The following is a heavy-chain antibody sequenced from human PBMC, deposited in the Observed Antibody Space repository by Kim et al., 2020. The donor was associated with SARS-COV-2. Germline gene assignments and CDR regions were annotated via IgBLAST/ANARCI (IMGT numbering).Heavy chain of an antibody. J-gene: IGHJ5*02. V-gene: IGHV3-7*01. Sequence: VDSVKGRFTISRDNAKNSLYLQMNSLRGEDTAVYYCARESSDYGADWFDPWGQGTLVTVSS. D-gene: IGHD4-17*01. CDR3: ARESSDYGADWFDP.